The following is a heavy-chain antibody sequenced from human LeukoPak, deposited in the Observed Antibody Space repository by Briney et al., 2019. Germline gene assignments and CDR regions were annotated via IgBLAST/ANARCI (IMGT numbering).Heavy chain of an antibody. CDR3: AKDLTDRRSSGWHPSDYYYGMDV. CDR1: GFTFSSYG. V-gene: IGHV3-30*18. J-gene: IGHJ6*02. CDR2: ISYDGSNK. D-gene: IGHD6-19*01. Sequence: GGSLRLSCAASGFTFSSYGMHWVRQAPGKGLEWVAVISYDGSNKYYADSVKGRFTISRDNSKNTLYLQMNSLRAEDTAVYYCAKDLTDRRSSGWHPSDYYYGMDVWGQGTTVTVSS.